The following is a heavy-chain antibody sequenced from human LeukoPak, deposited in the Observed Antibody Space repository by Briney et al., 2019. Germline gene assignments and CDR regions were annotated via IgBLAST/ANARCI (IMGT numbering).Heavy chain of an antibody. CDR3: ARRKGDYGDSANYFYYMDV. J-gene: IGHJ6*03. Sequence: GGSLRLSCAASGFPFSSYEMNWVRQAPGKGLEWVSYISSSGNAIYYADSVKGRFTISRDNAKNSLSLQMNSLRAEDTAIYFCARRKGDYGDSANYFYYMDVWGTGTTVTIAS. V-gene: IGHV3-48*03. D-gene: IGHD4-17*01. CDR2: ISSSGNAI. CDR1: GFPFSSYE.